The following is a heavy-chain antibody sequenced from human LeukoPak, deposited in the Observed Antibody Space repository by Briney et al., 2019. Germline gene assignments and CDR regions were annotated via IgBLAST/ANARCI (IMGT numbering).Heavy chain of an antibody. Sequence: SETLSLTCTVSGYSVSTGYYWGWIRQSPEKGLEWIGSIFHSGTTYYNPSLKSRVTLSVDTSKNQFSLRLSSVTAADTAVYFCAKSIASAGTNSCYYMDVWGKGTTVTVSS. CDR3: AKSIASAGTNSCYYMDV. CDR2: IFHSGTT. J-gene: IGHJ6*03. V-gene: IGHV4-38-2*02. CDR1: GYSVSTGYY. D-gene: IGHD6-13*01.